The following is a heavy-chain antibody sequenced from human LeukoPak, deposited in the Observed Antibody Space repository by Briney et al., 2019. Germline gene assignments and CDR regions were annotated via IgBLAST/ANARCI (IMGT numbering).Heavy chain of an antibody. CDR3: ARSSLLDAFDI. CDR2: IYYSGIT. Sequence: SETLSLTCTVSGGSINSYYWSWIRQPPGKGLEWIGYIYYSGITNYNPSLKSRVTISVDTSKNQFSLKLTSVTAADTALYYCARSSLLDAFDIWGQGTMVTVSS. V-gene: IGHV4-59*01. J-gene: IGHJ3*02. CDR1: GGSINSYY. D-gene: IGHD3-10*01.